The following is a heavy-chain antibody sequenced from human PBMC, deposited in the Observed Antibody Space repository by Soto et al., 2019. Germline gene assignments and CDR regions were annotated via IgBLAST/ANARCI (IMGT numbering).Heavy chain of an antibody. CDR1: GYTFTSYG. J-gene: IGHJ6*02. Sequence: ASVKVSRKASGYTFTSYGISWVRQAPGQGLEWMGWISAYNGNTKNAQKLQGRVTMTTDTSTSTAYMELRSLRSDDTAVYYCARESTSHNYYYYGMDVWGQGTTVTVSS. CDR3: ARESTSHNYYYYGMDV. V-gene: IGHV1-18*01. CDR2: ISAYNGNT.